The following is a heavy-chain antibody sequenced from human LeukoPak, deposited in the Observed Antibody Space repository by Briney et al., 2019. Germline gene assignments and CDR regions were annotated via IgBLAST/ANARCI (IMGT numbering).Heavy chain of an antibody. CDR2: IYYSGST. CDR1: GGSISSSSYY. J-gene: IGHJ4*02. Sequence: PSETLSLTCTVSGGSISSSSYYWGWIRQPPGKGRGWIGSIYYSGSTYYNPSLKSRVTISVDTSKNQFSLKLSSVTAADTAVYYCARGGLSYDYVWGSYRPTVFDYWGQGTLVTVSS. D-gene: IGHD3-16*02. V-gene: IGHV4-39*07. CDR3: ARGGLSYDYVWGSYRPTVFDY.